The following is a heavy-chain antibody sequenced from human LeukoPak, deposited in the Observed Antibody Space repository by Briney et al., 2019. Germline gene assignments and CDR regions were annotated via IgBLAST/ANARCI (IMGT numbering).Heavy chain of an antibody. D-gene: IGHD3-22*01. CDR2: ISSSGSTI. CDR3: TRHGGRDFYDSTEDAFDI. Sequence: GGSLRLSCAASGFTFSDYYMSWIRQAPGKGLEWVSYISSSGSTIYYADSVKGRFTISRGNAKNSLYLQMNSLNTEDTAVYYCTRHGGRDFYDSTEDAFDIWGQGTMVTVSS. CDR1: GFTFSDYY. V-gene: IGHV3-11*01. J-gene: IGHJ3*02.